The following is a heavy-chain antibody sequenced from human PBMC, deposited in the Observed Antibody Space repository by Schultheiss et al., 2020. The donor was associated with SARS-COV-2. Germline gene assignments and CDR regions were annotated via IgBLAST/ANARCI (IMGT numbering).Heavy chain of an antibody. J-gene: IGHJ4*02. CDR1: GYTFTGYY. V-gene: IGHV1-2*06. Sequence: ASVKVSCKASGYTFTGYYMHWVRQAPGQGLEWMGRVKPDSGGTDYAQKFQGRVTMTRNTSISTAYMDLISLRSEDTAVYYCARTVSGDYWGQGTLVTVSS. CDR3: ARTVSGDY. CDR2: VKPDSGGT. D-gene: IGHD3-10*01.